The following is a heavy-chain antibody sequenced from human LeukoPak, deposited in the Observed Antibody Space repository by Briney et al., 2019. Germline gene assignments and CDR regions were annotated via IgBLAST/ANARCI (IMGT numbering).Heavy chain of an antibody. V-gene: IGHV4-4*07. CDR3: VREFMTTVTTQTFDY. CDR2: IYTSGST. D-gene: IGHD4-17*01. Sequence: SETLSLTCTVSGGSISSYYWSWIRQPAGKGLEWIGRIYTSGSTNYNPSLKSRVTMSVDTSKNQFSLKLSSVTAADTAVYYCVREFMTTVTTQTFDYWGQGTLVTVSS. J-gene: IGHJ4*02. CDR1: GGSISSYY.